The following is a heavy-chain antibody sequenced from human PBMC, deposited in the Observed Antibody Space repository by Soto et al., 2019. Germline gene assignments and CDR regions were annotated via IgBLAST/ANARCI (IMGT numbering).Heavy chain of an antibody. CDR2: ISGSGGST. D-gene: IGHD3-10*01. CDR3: AKDLGVLARYYFDY. CDR1: GFTFSNYA. J-gene: IGHJ4*02. V-gene: IGHV3-23*01. Sequence: EVQLLESGGGLVQPGGSLRLTCAASGFTFSNYAMSWVRQAPGKGLEWVSAISGSGGSTYYADSVKGRFTISRDISKNTLYLQMNSLSAEDTAVYYCAKDLGVLARYYFDYWGQGTLVTVSS.